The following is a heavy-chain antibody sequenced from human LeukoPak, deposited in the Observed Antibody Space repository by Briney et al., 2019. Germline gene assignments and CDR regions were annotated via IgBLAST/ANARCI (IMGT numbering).Heavy chain of an antibody. CDR3: ARGLDLSTEDVDAFDI. J-gene: IGHJ3*02. CDR2: IYTSGST. Sequence: KPSQTLSLTCTVSGGSISSGSYYWSWIRQPAGKGLEWIGRIYTSGSTNYNPSLKSRVTISVDTSKNQFSLKLSSVTAADTAVYYCARGLDLSTEDVDAFDIWGQGTMVTVSS. CDR1: GGSISSGSYY. V-gene: IGHV4-61*02.